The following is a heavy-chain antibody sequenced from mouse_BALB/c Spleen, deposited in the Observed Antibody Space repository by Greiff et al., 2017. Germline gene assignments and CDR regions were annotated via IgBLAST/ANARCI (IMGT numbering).Heavy chain of an antibody. V-gene: IGHV1S16*01. CDR3: TTYDWFAY. CDR1: GYTFTSYY. Sequence: VQLQQSGAELVKPGASVKLSCKASGYTFTSYYMYWVKQRPGQGLEWIGEINPSNGGTNFNEKFKSKATLTVDKSSSTAYMQLSSLTSEDSAVYYCTTYDWFAYWGQGTLVTVSA. J-gene: IGHJ3*01. CDR2: INPSNGGT. D-gene: IGHD2-12*01.